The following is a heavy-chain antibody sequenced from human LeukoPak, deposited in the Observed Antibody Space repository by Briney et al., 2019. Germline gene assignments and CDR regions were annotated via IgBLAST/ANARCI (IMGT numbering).Heavy chain of an antibody. CDR2: IYYSGST. CDR1: GGSFSGYY. J-gene: IGHJ5*02. CDR3: ARGGGFDP. D-gene: IGHD1-26*01. V-gene: IGHV4-31*11. Sequence: SETLSLTCAVYGGSFSGYYWTWIRQHPGKGLEWIGYIYYSGSTYYNPSLKSRVTISVDTSKNQFSLKLSSVTAADTAVYYCARGGGFDPWGQGTLVTVSS.